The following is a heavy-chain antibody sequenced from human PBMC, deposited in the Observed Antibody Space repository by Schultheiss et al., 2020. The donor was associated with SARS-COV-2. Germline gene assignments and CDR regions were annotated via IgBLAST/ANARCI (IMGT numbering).Heavy chain of an antibody. J-gene: IGHJ6*03. CDR3: ARGAVVVPAATYYYYMDV. D-gene: IGHD2-2*01. Sequence: SETLSLTCTVSGGSISSGTYYWGWIRQPPGKGLEWIGYIYYSGSTNYNPSLKSRVTISVDTSKNQFSLKLSSVTAADTAVYYCARGAVVVPAATYYYYMDVWGKGTTVTVSS. CDR1: GGSISSGTYY. V-gene: IGHV4-61*01. CDR2: IYYSGST.